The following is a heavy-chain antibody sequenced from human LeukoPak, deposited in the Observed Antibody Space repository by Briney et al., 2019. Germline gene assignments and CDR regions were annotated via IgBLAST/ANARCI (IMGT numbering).Heavy chain of an antibody. CDR2: LRYDVSNK. J-gene: IGHJ4*02. CDR3: AKDYYGLGSYYHF. Sequence: PGGSLRLSCAASGFNFSSYGMHWVRQAPGKGLKWVAFLRYDVSNKYDADSVKGRFTISRDNSKSTLYLQMSSLRTEDTAVYYCAKDYYGLGSYYHFWGQGTLVTVSS. CDR1: GFNFSSYG. V-gene: IGHV3-30*02. D-gene: IGHD3-10*01.